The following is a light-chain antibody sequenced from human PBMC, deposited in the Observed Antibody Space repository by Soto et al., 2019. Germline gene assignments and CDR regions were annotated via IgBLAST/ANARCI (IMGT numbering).Light chain of an antibody. CDR3: QVWDISSDVV. CDR2: YDS. V-gene: IGLV3-21*04. J-gene: IGLJ1*01. Sequence: SYELTQPPSVSVAPGETATIACGGNDIGSKSVHWYQQKPGQAPVVVINYDSDRPSGIPDRFSGSNSGNTATLTINRVEAGDEADYYCQVWDISSDVVFGPGTKVTVL. CDR1: DIGSKS.